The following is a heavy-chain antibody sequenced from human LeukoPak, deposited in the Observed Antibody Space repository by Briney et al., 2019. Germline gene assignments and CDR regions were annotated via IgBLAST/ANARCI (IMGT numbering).Heavy chain of an antibody. CDR1: GFTFSSYA. Sequence: GGSLRLSCAASGFTFSSYAMSWVRQAPGKGLEWVSAISGSGGSTYYADSVKGRFTISRDNSKNTLYLQMNSLRAEDTAVYYCATAPWXGXXXXYYXMDVWGXGTTVTVS. CDR3: ATAPWXGXXXXYYXMDV. J-gene: IGHJ6*02. D-gene: IGHD3-10*01. V-gene: IGHV3-23*01. CDR2: ISGSGGST.